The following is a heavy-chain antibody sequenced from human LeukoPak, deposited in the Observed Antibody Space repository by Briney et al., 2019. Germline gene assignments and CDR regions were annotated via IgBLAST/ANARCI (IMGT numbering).Heavy chain of an antibody. V-gene: IGHV4-59*08. CDR3: ARRDDSSSWPNWFAP. Sequence: SETLSLTCTVSGGSISSYYWSWIRQPPGKGLEWIGYIYYSGSTNYNPSLKSRVTISVDTSKNQFSLQLSSVTAAVTAVYYCARRDDSSSWPNWFAPGGQGPLVTVSS. J-gene: IGHJ5*02. CDR2: IYYSGST. CDR1: GGSISSYY. D-gene: IGHD6-13*01.